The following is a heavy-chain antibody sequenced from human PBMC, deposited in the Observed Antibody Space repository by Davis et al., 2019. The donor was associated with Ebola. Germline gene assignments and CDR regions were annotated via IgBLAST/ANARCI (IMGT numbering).Heavy chain of an antibody. CDR1: GFTFSAHT. CDR2: ISYDGSNK. J-gene: IGHJ4*02. Sequence: GGSLRLSCSASGFTFSAHTMHWVRQAPGKGLEWVAVISYDGSNKYYADSVKGRFTISRDNSKNTLYLQMNSLRAEDTAVYYCARGDIVGATIDYWGQGTLVTVSS. D-gene: IGHD1-26*01. V-gene: IGHV3-30*04. CDR3: ARGDIVGATIDY.